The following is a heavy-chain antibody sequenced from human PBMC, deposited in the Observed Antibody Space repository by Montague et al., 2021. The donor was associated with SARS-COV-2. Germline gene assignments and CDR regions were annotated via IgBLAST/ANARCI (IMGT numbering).Heavy chain of an antibody. CDR3: ARLAYCGADCFSGWEIFFDS. Sequence: SETLSLTCAVSGGSFSSYYWSWIRQPPGKGPEWIAEINPSGSPNSTPSLKSRVPLSVDTSKNQFSLKLSSVTVADTAVYYCARLAYCGADCFSGWEIFFDSWGQGTLVTVSS. J-gene: IGHJ4*02. V-gene: IGHV4-34*01. CDR1: GGSFSSYY. D-gene: IGHD2-21*02. CDR2: INPSGSP.